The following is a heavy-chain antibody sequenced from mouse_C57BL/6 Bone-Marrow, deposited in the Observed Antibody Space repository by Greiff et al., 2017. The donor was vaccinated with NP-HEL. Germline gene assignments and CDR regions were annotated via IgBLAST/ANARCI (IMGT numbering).Heavy chain of an antibody. CDR1: GYPFTSYW. D-gene: IGHD1-1*01. CDR2: IHPDSGST. Sequence: VQLQQPGAELVKPGASVKLSCKASGYPFTSYWMHWVKQRPGQGLEWIGMIHPDSGSTNYNEKFKSKATLTVDKSSSPAYMQLSSLTSEDSAVYYCARIGITTVGWGQGTTLTVSS. V-gene: IGHV1-64*01. CDR3: ARIGITTVG. J-gene: IGHJ2*01.